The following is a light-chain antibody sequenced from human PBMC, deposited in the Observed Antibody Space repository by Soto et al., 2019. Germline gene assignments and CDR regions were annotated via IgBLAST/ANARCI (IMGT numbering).Light chain of an antibody. CDR1: QSVSSN. Sequence: EIVMTQSPATLSVSPGERATLSCRASQSVSSNVAWYQQKPGQAPRLLIYGASTRDNGDPARFSGSGSGTEFTLTISSLQSEDSAVYYCQQHNNWPPYTFGQGTKLEIK. CDR3: QQHNNWPPYT. V-gene: IGKV3-15*01. J-gene: IGKJ2*01. CDR2: GAS.